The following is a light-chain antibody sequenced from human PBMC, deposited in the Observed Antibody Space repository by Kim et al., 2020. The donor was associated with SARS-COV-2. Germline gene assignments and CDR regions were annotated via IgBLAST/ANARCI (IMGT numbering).Light chain of an antibody. Sequence: SASVGDRVPITCQASEDISKSLNWYQQKPGKAPKVLIYDASSLETGVSSRFSGSGSGTDFTFTISSLQPEDIATYYCQHYYNLPYTFGQGTKLEIK. V-gene: IGKV1-33*01. CDR2: DAS. CDR3: QHYYNLPYT. J-gene: IGKJ2*01. CDR1: EDISKS.